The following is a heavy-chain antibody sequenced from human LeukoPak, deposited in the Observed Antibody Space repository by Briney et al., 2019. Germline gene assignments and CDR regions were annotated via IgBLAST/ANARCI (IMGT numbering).Heavy chain of an antibody. J-gene: IGHJ6*02. V-gene: IGHV1-2*02. CDR1: GYTFTGYY. CDR3: ARSEGRDSYYYGMDV. CDR2: INPNSGGT. Sequence: GASVKVSCKASGYTFTGYYMHWVRQAPGQGLEWMGWINPNSGGTNYAQKFQGRVTMTRDTSISTAYMELSRLRSDDTAVYYCARSEGRDSYYYGMDVWGQGTTVTVSS.